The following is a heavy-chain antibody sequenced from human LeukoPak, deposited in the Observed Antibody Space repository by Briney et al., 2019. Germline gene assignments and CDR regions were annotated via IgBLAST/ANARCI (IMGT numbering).Heavy chain of an antibody. CDR3: AGVGNGGYGGFDY. CDR2: ISSSGTT. V-gene: IGHV4-30-4*01. D-gene: IGHD5-12*01. Sequence: PSETLSLTCTVSGGSISSYYWSWIRQPPGKGLEWIGYISSSGTTYYNPSLRSRITISVDSSKSQFSLNLSSVTASDTAVYYCAGVGNGGYGGFDYWGQGTLVTVSS. CDR1: GGSISSYY. J-gene: IGHJ4*02.